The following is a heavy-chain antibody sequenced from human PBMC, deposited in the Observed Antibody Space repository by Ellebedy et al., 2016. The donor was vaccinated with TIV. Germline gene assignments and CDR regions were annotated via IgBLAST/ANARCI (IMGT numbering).Heavy chain of an antibody. CDR1: GFSFSSYW. CDR2: MRQDGGDK. D-gene: IGHD4-17*01. CDR3: ATDGSYGDYRSPTHAFVM. V-gene: IGHV3-7*01. Sequence: GGSLRLSCVGSGFSFSSYWMSWVRQAPGKGLEWVANMRQDGGDKYYVDSLRGRFTISRDNAKNSLYLQMNSLRGEDTAVYYCATDGSYGDYRSPTHAFVMWGQGTLVTVSS. J-gene: IGHJ3*02.